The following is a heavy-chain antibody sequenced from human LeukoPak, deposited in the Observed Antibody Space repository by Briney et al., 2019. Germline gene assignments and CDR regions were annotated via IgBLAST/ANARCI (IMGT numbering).Heavy chain of an antibody. J-gene: IGHJ4*02. D-gene: IGHD6-13*01. Sequence: SETLSLTCAVYGGSFSGYYWSWIRQPAGKGLEWIGRIYTSESSNYNPSLKSRVTISVDTSKNQFSLKLSSVTAADTAVYYCARVDGGSSWYGNGYWGQGTLVTVSS. CDR1: GGSFSGYY. V-gene: IGHV4-59*10. CDR2: IYTSESS. CDR3: ARVDGGSSWYGNGY.